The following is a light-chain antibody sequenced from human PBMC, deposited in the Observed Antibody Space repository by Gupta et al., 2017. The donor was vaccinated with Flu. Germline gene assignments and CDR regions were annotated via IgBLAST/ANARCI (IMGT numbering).Light chain of an antibody. CDR3: QSADSSGTVV. V-gene: IGLV3-25*02. J-gene: IGLJ2*01. CDR1: ALTKQY. Sequence: YELTQPPSVSVSPGQTARITCSGDALTKQYAYWYQQKPGQAPVLVIYKDSERPSGIPERFSGSSSGTTVTLTISGVQAEDEADYYCQSADSSGTVVFGGGTKLTVL. CDR2: KDS.